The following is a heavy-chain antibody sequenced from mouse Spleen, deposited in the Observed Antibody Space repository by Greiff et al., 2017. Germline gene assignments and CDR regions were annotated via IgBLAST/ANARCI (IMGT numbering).Heavy chain of an antibody. D-gene: IGHD2-4*01. CDR3: ARRIYYDYGYYAMDY. J-gene: IGHJ4*01. V-gene: IGHV1-53*01. CDR2: INPSNGGT. Sequence: QVQLQQSGTELVKPGASVKLSCKASGYTFTSYWMHWVKQRPGQGLEWIENINPSNGGTNYNEKFKSKATLTVDKSSSTAYMQLSSLTSEDSAVYYCARRIYYDYGYYAMDYWGQGTSVTVSS. CDR1: GYTFTSYW.